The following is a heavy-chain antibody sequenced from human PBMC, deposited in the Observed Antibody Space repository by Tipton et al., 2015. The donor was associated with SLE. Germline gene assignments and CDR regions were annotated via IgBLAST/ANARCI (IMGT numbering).Heavy chain of an antibody. J-gene: IGHJ6*03. D-gene: IGHD3/OR15-3a*01. Sequence: TLSLTCSVSGDSISSGGYYWSWIRQPPGKGLEWIGEINHSGGTNYNPSLKSRVTISVDTSKNQFSLKLSSVTAADTAVYYCARAPGLDRDYQYYYYMDVWGKGTTVTVSS. CDR3: ARAPGLDRDYQYYYYMDV. CDR1: GDSISSGGYY. CDR2: INHSGGT. V-gene: IGHV4-39*07.